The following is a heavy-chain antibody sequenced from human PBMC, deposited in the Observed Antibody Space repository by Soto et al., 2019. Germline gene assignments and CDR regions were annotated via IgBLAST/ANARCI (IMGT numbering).Heavy chain of an antibody. V-gene: IGHV4-34*01. Sequence: QVQLQQRDAGLLKPSETLSLKCAVTGGSLSGYYWSWIRQPPGKGLEWIGEVKDGGHTNYSPSLRGRVTISSEPSNNQFSLRLNSVTAADTGVYYCARGQEGVVATHWDHGSLVTVSS. CDR2: VKDGGHT. CDR3: ARGQEGVVATH. J-gene: IGHJ4*01. CDR1: GGSLSGYY. D-gene: IGHD5-12*01.